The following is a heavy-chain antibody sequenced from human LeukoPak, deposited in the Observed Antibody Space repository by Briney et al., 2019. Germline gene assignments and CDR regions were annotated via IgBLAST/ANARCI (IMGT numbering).Heavy chain of an antibody. CDR3: AKDMRPYSGDRSFLFDQ. CDR1: GFTFSNYA. Sequence: GGSLRLSCVASGFTFSNYAIHWVRQAPGKGLEWVALISYDRSDKYFADSVKGRFSISRDNSQNTLYLQMNSLRAEDTAIYYCAKDMRPYSGDRSFLFDQWGQGTLVIVSS. V-gene: IGHV3-30*18. D-gene: IGHD1-26*01. CDR2: ISYDRSDK. J-gene: IGHJ4*02.